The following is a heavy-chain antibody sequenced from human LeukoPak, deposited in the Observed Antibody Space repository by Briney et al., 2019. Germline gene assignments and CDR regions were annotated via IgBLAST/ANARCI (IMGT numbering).Heavy chain of an antibody. V-gene: IGHV3-30*18. CDR3: AKEDVASLIF. Sequence: PGGSLRLSCAASGFTFSNYGMHWVRQAPGKGLEWVAVISYDGSNKYYADSVRGRFTISRDNSKNTLYLQMNSLRPGDTAVYYCAKEDVASLIFWGPGTLGTVSS. CDR1: GFTFSNYG. CDR2: ISYDGSNK. J-gene: IGHJ4*02. D-gene: IGHD2-15*01.